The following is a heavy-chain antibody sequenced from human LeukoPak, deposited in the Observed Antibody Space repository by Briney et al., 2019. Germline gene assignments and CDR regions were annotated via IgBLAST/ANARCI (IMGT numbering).Heavy chain of an antibody. D-gene: IGHD6-13*01. CDR3: XXXLAPRTYSSSGYDY. V-gene: IGHV3-9*01. CDR1: GFTFDDYA. Sequence: HPGRSLRLSCAASGFTFDDYAMHWVRQAPGKGLEWVSGISWNSGSIGYADSVKGRFTISRDNAKNSLYLQMNSLRAEDTALYYXXXXLAPRTYSSSGYDYWGQGTLVTVSS. J-gene: IGHJ4*02. CDR2: ISWNSGSI.